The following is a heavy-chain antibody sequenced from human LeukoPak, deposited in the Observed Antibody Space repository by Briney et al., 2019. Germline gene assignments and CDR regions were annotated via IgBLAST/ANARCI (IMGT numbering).Heavy chain of an antibody. J-gene: IGHJ3*02. V-gene: IGHV3-30*03. CDR2: ISYDGSNK. CDR1: GFTFSSYG. CDR3: TTDQGFTYAFDI. Sequence: GGSLRLSCAASGFTFSSYGMHWVRQAPGKGLEWVAVISYDGSNKYYADSVKGRFTISRDNAKNSLSLQMNSLKTEDTAVYYCTTDQGFTYAFDIWGQGTMVTVSS.